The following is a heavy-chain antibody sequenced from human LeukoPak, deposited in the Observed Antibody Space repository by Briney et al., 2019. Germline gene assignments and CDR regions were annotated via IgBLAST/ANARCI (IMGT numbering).Heavy chain of an antibody. Sequence: SETLSLTCTVSGGSISSYYWSWIRQPAGKGLEWIGRIYTSGSTNYNPSLKSRVTMSVDTSKNQFSLKLSSVTAADTAVYYCAREYYDILTGYYHTYYFDYWGQGTLVTVSS. CDR1: GGSISSYY. J-gene: IGHJ4*02. V-gene: IGHV4-4*07. CDR3: AREYYDILTGYYHTYYFDY. CDR2: IYTSGST. D-gene: IGHD3-9*01.